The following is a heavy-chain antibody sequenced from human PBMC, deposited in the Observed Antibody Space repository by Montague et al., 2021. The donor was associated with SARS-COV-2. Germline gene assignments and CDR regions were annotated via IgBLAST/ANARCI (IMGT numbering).Heavy chain of an antibody. CDR2: INHSGSA. D-gene: IGHD3-22*01. Sequence: SETLSLTCAVYGGSFSGYYWSWIRQPPGKGLEWIGEINHSGSANYNPSLKSRVTISVDTSKNQFSLKLSSVTAADTAVYSCARGPKMGGSGYYYNWGQGILVTVSS. CDR3: ARGPKMGGSGYYYN. CDR1: GGSFSGYY. J-gene: IGHJ1*01. V-gene: IGHV4-34*01.